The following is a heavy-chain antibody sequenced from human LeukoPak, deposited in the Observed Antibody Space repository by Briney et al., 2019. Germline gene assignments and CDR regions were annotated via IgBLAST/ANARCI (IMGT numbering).Heavy chain of an antibody. CDR3: ARDTSSGSYWEYYFDY. Sequence: GRSLRLSCAASGFTFSSYGMHWVRQAPGKGLEWVAVISYDGSNKYYADSVKGRFTISRDNSKNTLYLQMNSLRAEDTAVYYCARDTSSGSYWEYYFDYWGQGTLVTVSS. CDR2: ISYDGSNK. CDR1: GFTFSSYG. J-gene: IGHJ4*02. V-gene: IGHV3-30*19. D-gene: IGHD1-26*01.